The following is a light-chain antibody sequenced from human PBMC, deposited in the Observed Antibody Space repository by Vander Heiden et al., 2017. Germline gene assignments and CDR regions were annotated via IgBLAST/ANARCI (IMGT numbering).Light chain of an antibody. Sequence: EIALTQSPGTLSLSPGERATLSCRASQSISSTYLAWYQQKPGQAPRLLIYGASSRATGIPDRFSGSGSGTDFTLTISRLEPDDFAVFYCQQYSDSLRTFGQGTRVEIK. V-gene: IGKV3-20*01. J-gene: IGKJ1*01. CDR1: QSISSTY. CDR3: QQYSDSLRT. CDR2: GAS.